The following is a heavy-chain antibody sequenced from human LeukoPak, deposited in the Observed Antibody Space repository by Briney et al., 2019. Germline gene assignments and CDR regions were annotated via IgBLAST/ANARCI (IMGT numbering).Heavy chain of an antibody. CDR3: ARAARTSYDFWSGYPLTFFDY. CDR2: INPNSGGT. D-gene: IGHD3-3*01. CDR1: GYTFTGYY. Sequence: ASVKVSCKASGYTFTGYYMHWVRQAPGQGLEWMGWINPNSGGTNYAQKFQGWVTMTRDTSISTAYMGLSRLRSDDTAVYYCARAARTSYDFWSGYPLTFFDYWGQGTLVTVSS. V-gene: IGHV1-2*04. J-gene: IGHJ4*02.